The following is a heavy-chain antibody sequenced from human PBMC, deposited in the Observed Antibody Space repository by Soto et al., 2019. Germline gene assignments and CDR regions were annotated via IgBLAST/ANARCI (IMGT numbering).Heavy chain of an antibody. V-gene: IGHV4-31*02. CDR2: RYYSEST. CDR3: ARTKCSGGSCYSWSLDY. CDR1: GGSITTGGYY. Sequence: SETLSLTCTVSGGSITTGGYYWSWIRQLPGKGLEWIGHRYYSESTYYNPSLKSRVSISLDTSKNQFSLKLSFVTAADTAMYYCARTKCSGGSCYSWSLDYWGQGTPVTVYS. D-gene: IGHD2-15*01. J-gene: IGHJ4*02.